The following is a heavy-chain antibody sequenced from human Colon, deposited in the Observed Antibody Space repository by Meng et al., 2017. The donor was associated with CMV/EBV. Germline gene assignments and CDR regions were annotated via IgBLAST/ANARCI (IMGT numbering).Heavy chain of an antibody. CDR3: AKDLGYCGGDCYSWSGNYYYGMDV. CDR1: GFIFSDYV. CDR2: ISGAGGNT. D-gene: IGHD2-21*01. Sequence: GGSLRLSCQASGFIFSDYVMSWVRQAPGKGLEWVASISGAGGNTNYADSVKGRFTISRAKSKNALYLQMNSLRAEDTAVYFCAKDLGYCGGDCYSWSGNYYYGMDVWGQGTTVTVSS. V-gene: IGHV3-23*01. J-gene: IGHJ6*02.